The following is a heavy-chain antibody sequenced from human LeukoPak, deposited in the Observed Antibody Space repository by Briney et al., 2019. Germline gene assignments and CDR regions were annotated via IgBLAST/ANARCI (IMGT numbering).Heavy chain of an antibody. Sequence: PSETLSLICAVYGGSFSGYYWSWIRQPAGKGLEWIGRIYTSGSTNYNPSLKSRVTMSVDTSKNQFSLKLSSVTAADTAVYYCARDLSGWAYFDYWGQGTLVTVSS. D-gene: IGHD6-19*01. V-gene: IGHV4-4*07. CDR2: IYTSGST. J-gene: IGHJ4*02. CDR3: ARDLSGWAYFDY. CDR1: GGSFSGYY.